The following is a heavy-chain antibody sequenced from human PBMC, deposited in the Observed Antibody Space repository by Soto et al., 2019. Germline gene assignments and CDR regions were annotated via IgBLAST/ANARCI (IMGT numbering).Heavy chain of an antibody. CDR1: GGSISSGGYS. CDR2: IYHSGST. V-gene: IGHV4-30-2*01. Sequence: SETLSLTCAVSGGSISSGGYSWSWIRQPPGKGLEWIGYIYHSGSTYYNPSLKSRVTISVDRSKNQFSLKLSSVTAADTAVYYCARVQTESYCDILTGYYLQAPYGMDVWGQGTTVTVSS. CDR3: ARVQTESYCDILTGYYLQAPYGMDV. D-gene: IGHD3-9*01. J-gene: IGHJ6*02.